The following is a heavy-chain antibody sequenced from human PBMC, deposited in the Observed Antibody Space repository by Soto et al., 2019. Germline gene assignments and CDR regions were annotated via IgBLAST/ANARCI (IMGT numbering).Heavy chain of an antibody. CDR1: GYTFTNYG. D-gene: IGHD2-15*01. CDR2: ISTYKGNT. J-gene: IGHJ2*01. Sequence: QVQLVQSGAEVKKPGASVKVSCKASGYTFTNYGITWVRQAPGQGLEWMAWISTYKGNTNYAQKLQGRVTMTTDQSTSKAYMELRSLRSDDTAVYYFATVSVEGGYFDLWGRGTLVTVSS. CDR3: ATVSVEGGYFDL. V-gene: IGHV1-18*01.